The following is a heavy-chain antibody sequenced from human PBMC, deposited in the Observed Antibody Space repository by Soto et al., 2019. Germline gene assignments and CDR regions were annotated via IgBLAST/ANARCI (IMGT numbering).Heavy chain of an antibody. Sequence: KTSETLSLTCSVYGWSFSGYYWSWIRQPPGKGLEWIGEINHSGSTNYNPSLKSRVTISVDTSKNQFSLKLSSVTAADTAVYYCAKGGLDYTYGMDVWGQGTTVTVSS. CDR1: GWSFSGYY. D-gene: IGHD3-16*01. CDR2: INHSGST. CDR3: AKGGLDYTYGMDV. V-gene: IGHV4-34*01. J-gene: IGHJ6*02.